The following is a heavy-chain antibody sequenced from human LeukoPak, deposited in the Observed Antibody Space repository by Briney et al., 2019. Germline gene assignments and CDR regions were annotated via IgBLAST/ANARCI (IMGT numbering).Heavy chain of an antibody. J-gene: IGHJ4*02. Sequence: GESLKISCKGSGYSFTSYWIGWVRQVPGKGLEWMGIIYPGDSDTRYSPSFQGQVTISADKSISTAYLQWSSLKASDTAMYYCAGTHYDILTGYSPFDYWGQGTLVTVSS. V-gene: IGHV5-51*01. D-gene: IGHD3-9*01. CDR2: IYPGDSDT. CDR1: GYSFTSYW. CDR3: AGTHYDILTGYSPFDY.